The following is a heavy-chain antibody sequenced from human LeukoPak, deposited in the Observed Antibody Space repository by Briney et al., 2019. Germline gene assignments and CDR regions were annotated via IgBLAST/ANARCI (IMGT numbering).Heavy chain of an antibody. CDR3: AREMTTVTTLGY. J-gene: IGHJ4*02. Sequence: VASVKASCKASGYTFTGYYMHWVRQAPGQGLEWMGWINPNSGGTNYAQKFQGRVTMTRDTSISTAYMELSRLRSDDTAVYYCAREMTTVTTLGYWGQGTLVTVSS. CDR2: INPNSGGT. D-gene: IGHD4-17*01. CDR1: GYTFTGYY. V-gene: IGHV1-2*02.